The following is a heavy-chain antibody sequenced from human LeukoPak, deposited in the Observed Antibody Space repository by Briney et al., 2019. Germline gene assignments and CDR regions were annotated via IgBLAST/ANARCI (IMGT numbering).Heavy chain of an antibody. D-gene: IGHD3-9*01. J-gene: IGHJ4*02. CDR3: AKDFLDQGLRYFDPSDY. CDR2: ISGSGGTT. V-gene: IGHV3-23*01. Sequence: GGSLRLSCAASGFTFSNYVMSWVRQAPGKGLEWVSTISGSGGTTYYADSVKGRFTISRDNSKNTLFLQMNSLRAEDTAVYYCAKDFLDQGLRYFDPSDYWGQGTLVTVSS. CDR1: GFTFSNYV.